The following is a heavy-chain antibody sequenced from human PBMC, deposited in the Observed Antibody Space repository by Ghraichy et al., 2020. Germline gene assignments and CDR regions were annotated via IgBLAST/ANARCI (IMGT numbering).Heavy chain of an antibody. Sequence: SETLSLTCTVSGGSISSSSYYWGWIRQPPGKGLEWIGSIYYSGSTYYNPSLKSRVTISVDTSKNQFSLKLSSVTAADTAVYYCARGAVAWFGMVQLYNWFDPWGQGTLVTVSS. J-gene: IGHJ5*02. CDR1: GGSISSSSYY. D-gene: IGHD3-3*01. CDR2: IYYSGST. CDR3: ARGAVAWFGMVQLYNWFDP. V-gene: IGHV4-39*01.